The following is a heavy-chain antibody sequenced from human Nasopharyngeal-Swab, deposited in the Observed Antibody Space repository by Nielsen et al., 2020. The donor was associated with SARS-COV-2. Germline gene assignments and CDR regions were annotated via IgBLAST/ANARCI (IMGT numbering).Heavy chain of an antibody. V-gene: IGHV3-30*18. CDR1: GFTFSSYG. CDR2: VSYDGSNK. Sequence: GGSLRLSCAASGFTFSSYGMYWVRQAPGKGLEWVAVVSYDGSNKYYADSVKGRFTISRDNSKNTLYLQMNSLRAEDTAVYYCAKGDSSNWSDYYMDVWGKGTTVTVSS. J-gene: IGHJ6*03. CDR3: AKGDSSNWSDYYMDV. D-gene: IGHD6-13*01.